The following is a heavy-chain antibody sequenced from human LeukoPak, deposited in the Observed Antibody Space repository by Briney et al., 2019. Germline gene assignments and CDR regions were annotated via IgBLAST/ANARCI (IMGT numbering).Heavy chain of an antibody. D-gene: IGHD1/OR15-1a*01. CDR2: IKQDGSEK. CDR3: ARDHEHNAFDI. CDR1: GFTFSSYW. J-gene: IGHJ3*02. V-gene: IGHV3-7*01. Sequence: GGSLRLSCAASGFTFSSYWMSWVRQAPGKGLGWVANIKQDGSEKYYVDSVKGRFTISRDNAKNSLYLQMNSLRAEDTAVYYCARDHEHNAFDIWGQGTMVTVSS.